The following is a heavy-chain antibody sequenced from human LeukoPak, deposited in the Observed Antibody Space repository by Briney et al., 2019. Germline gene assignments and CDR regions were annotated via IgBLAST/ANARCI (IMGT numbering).Heavy chain of an antibody. CDR2: IKQDGSEK. CDR1: GLTVSSNY. Sequence: GGSLRLSCPVSGLTVSSNYMSWVRQAPGKGLEWVANIKQDGSEKYYVDSVKGRFTISRDNAKNSLYLQMNSLRAEDTAVYYCARSAAMVTGRFDYWGQGTLVTVSS. D-gene: IGHD5-18*01. J-gene: IGHJ4*02. V-gene: IGHV3-7*01. CDR3: ARSAAMVTGRFDY.